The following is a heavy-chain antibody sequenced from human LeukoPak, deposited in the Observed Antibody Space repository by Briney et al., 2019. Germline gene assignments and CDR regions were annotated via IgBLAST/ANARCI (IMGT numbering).Heavy chain of an antibody. J-gene: IGHJ4*02. Sequence: GGSLRLSLAGPLFPYLSYARASVRQAPGMGLESVSAISGSGGYTYYADSVKGRFTISRDNSKNTLYLQMNSLRADDTAIYYLANAERKMPTGVPRLDWGRGTLVTVSS. V-gene: IGHV3-23*01. D-gene: IGHD6-25*01. CDR1: LFPYLSYA. CDR3: ANAERKMPTGVPRLD. CDR2: ISGSGGYT.